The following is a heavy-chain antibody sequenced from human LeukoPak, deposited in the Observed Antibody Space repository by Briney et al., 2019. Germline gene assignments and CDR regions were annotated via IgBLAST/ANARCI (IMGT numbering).Heavy chain of an antibody. CDR1: AFTFRSSW. Sequence: HPGGSLRLSCAASAFTFRSSWMHWVRQAPGKGLVWVSRHNSDGSSTHYADSVKGRFTISRDNAKNTLYLQMNSLRAEDTAVYYCASAVENYGRNALDYWGQGTLVTVSS. V-gene: IGHV3-74*01. CDR2: HNSDGSST. J-gene: IGHJ4*02. CDR3: ASAVENYGRNALDY. D-gene: IGHD4-23*01.